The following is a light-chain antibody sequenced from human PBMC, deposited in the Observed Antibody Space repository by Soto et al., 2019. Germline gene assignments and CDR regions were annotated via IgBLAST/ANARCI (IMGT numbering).Light chain of an antibody. CDR2: GAS. CDR3: QQYGSSPHT. CDR1: QSVSSSY. V-gene: IGKV3-20*01. J-gene: IGKJ2*01. Sequence: EIVVTQSPGTLSLSPGERATLSCRASQSVSSSYLAWYQHKPGQAPRLLIYGASSRATGIPDRFSGSGSGTDFTLTISRLEPEDFAAYYCQQYGSSPHTFGQGTKLEIK.